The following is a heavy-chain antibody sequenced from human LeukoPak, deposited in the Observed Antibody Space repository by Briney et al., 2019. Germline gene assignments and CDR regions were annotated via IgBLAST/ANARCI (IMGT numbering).Heavy chain of an antibody. Sequence: PGRSLRLCGAASGCTFGTYWMHAVPQAPGKGLVWVSRTNPDGSRTDYADSVKGRFTISRDNAKNTLYLQMNRLRAEDTAVYYCAKDLRGYRDYWGQGTLVTVSS. J-gene: IGHJ4*02. CDR1: GCTFGTYW. V-gene: IGHV3-74*01. CDR3: AKDLRGYRDY. D-gene: IGHD3-22*01. CDR2: TNPDGSRT.